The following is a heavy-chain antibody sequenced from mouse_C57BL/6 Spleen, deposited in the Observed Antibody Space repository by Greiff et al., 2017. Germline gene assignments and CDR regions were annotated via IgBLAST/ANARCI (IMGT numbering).Heavy chain of an antibody. CDR3: ARYLEDY. V-gene: IGHV5-4*03. CDR1: GFTFSSYA. J-gene: IGHJ2*01. Sequence: EVKVVESGGGLVKPGGSLKLSCAASGFTFSSYAMSWVRQTPEKRLEWVATISGGGSYTYYPDNVKGRFTISRENAKNNLYLQMSHLKSEDTAMYYFARYLEDYWGQGTTLTVSS. CDR2: ISGGGSYT. D-gene: IGHD5-1*01.